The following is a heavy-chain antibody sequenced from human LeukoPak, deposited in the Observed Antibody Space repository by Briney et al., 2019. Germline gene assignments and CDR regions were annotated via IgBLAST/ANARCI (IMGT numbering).Heavy chain of an antibody. Sequence: PGRSLRLSCAASGFTFSSYGMHWARQAPGKGLEWISYIRSRDGTVSYADSVKGRFTISTDTAKSSLFLQMNGLSADDAAVYYCVRDHAYAFDIWGQGTMVTVSS. V-gene: IGHV3-48*01. CDR2: IRSRDGTV. J-gene: IGHJ3*02. CDR1: GFTFSSYG. CDR3: VRDHAYAFDI.